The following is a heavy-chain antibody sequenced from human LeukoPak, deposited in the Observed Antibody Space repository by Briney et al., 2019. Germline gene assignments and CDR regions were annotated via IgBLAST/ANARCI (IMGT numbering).Heavy chain of an antibody. J-gene: IGHJ4*02. CDR1: GGSISSSSYY. Sequence: PSETLSLTCTVSGGSISSSSYYWGWIRQPPGKGLEWIGNIHYSGSTYYNPSLKSRVTISVDTSKNQFSLKLSSVTAADTAVYYCARHDGVYWGQGTLVTVSS. CDR2: IHYSGST. CDR3: ARHDGVY. D-gene: IGHD3-16*01. V-gene: IGHV4-39*01.